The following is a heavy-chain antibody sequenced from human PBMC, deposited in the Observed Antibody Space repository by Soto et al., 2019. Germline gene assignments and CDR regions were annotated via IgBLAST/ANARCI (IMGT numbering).Heavy chain of an antibody. D-gene: IGHD3-10*01. CDR1: GYTLTELS. Sequence: ASVKVSCKVPGYTLTELSIHWVRQAPGEGLEWMGGFDLENGETIYAQRFQGRVTMTEDTSTDTAYMELSSLRSEDTAVYYCATPSGDYWGQGTLVTVSS. CDR2: FDLENGET. CDR3: ATPSGDY. J-gene: IGHJ4*02. V-gene: IGHV1-24*01.